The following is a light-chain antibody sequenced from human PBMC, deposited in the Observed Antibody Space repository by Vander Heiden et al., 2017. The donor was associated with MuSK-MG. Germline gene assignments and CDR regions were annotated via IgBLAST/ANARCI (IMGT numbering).Light chain of an antibody. CDR2: AAS. J-gene: IGKJ4*01. CDR1: QSISTY. Sequence: DIQMTQSPSSLSASVGDRVTITCRASQSISTYVNWYHQKPGKAPKLLIDAASSLQRGVPSRFSGSGSGTDFTLTISSLQPEDFATYSCQQSYSTPLTFGGGTKVEIK. V-gene: IGKV1-39*01. CDR3: QQSYSTPLT.